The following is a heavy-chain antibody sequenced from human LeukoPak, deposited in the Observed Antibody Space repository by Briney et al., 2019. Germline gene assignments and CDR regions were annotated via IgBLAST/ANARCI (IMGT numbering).Heavy chain of an antibody. CDR3: AKDVDGGGDF. CDR1: GFTFRSYA. V-gene: IGHV3-23*01. D-gene: IGHD5-24*01. J-gene: IGHJ4*02. CDR2: ISGGSAATT. Sequence: PGGSLRLSCAASGFTFRSYAMSWVRQAPGKGLEWVSSISGGSAATTQYADSVKGRFTISRDNSKNTVYLEMNSLRADGTAVYYCAKDVDGGGDFWGQGTLVTVSS.